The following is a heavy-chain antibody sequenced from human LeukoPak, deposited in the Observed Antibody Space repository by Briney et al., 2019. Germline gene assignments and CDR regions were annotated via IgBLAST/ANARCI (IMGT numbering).Heavy chain of an antibody. CDR1: GYTLTELS. CDR2: FDPEDGET. V-gene: IGHV1-24*01. CDR3: ARTSGSYWNLRFDP. D-gene: IGHD1-26*01. J-gene: IGHJ5*02. Sequence: ASVKVSCKVSGYTLTELSMHWVRQAPGKGLEWMGGFDPEDGETIYAQKFQGRVTMTEDTSTDTAYMELSSLRSEDTAVYYCARTSGSYWNLRFDPWGQGTLVTVSS.